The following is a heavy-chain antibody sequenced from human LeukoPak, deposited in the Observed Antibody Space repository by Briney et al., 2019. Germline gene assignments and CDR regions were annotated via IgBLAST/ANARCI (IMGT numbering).Heavy chain of an antibody. Sequence: SETLSLTCAVYGGSFCGYYWSWIRQPPGKGLEGIGGINHSGSTNYNPSLKIRAAMSIDTTKNQFSLKLRSVTAADTAVYFCARADIAGSPSGYWGTGTMVTVSS. CDR1: GGSFCGYY. V-gene: IGHV4-34*01. D-gene: IGHD6-13*01. CDR2: INHSGST. CDR3: ARADIAGSPSGY. J-gene: IGHJ4*02.